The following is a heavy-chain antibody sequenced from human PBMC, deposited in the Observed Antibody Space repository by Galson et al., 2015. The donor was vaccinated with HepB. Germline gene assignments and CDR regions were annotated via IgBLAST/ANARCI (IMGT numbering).Heavy chain of an antibody. CDR1: GYTLTDLS. V-gene: IGHV1-24*01. D-gene: IGHD2/OR15-2a*01. CDR2: FYLDEGKT. J-gene: IGHJ3*02. CDR3: ATAAADCNNNKYARAFHI. Sequence: SVKVSCTGSGYTLTDLSMHWVRQAPGKGLEWMGGFYLDEGKTIYAQKLKGRFTMTEDTSKNTAYMALSSLRSEDTAVYYCATAAADCNNNKYARAFHIWGQGTLVTVSS.